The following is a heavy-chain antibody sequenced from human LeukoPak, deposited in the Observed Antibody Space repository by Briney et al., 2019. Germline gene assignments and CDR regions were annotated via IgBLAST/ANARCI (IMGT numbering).Heavy chain of an antibody. D-gene: IGHD3-16*01. CDR3: VRRGYFDY. CDR2: INHSGST. J-gene: IGHJ4*02. V-gene: IGHV4-34*01. CDR1: GGSFSGYY. Sequence: SETLSLTCAVYGGSFSGYYWSWIRQPPGKGLEWIGEINHSGSTNYNPSLTSRVTISVDTSKNQFSLKLSSVTAADTAVYYCVRRGYFDYWGQGTLVTVSS.